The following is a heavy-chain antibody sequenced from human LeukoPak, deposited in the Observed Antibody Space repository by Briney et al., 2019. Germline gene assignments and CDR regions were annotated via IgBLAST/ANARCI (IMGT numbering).Heavy chain of an antibody. D-gene: IGHD1-14*01. J-gene: IGHJ4*02. CDR2: TSGSGGST. V-gene: IGHV3-23*01. Sequence: GGSLRFSCAASGFTFSSYAMSWVRQAPGKRLEWVSGTSGSGGSTYYADSVKGRLTISRDNSKNTLYLQMNSLRAEDTAVYYCAKHRGGYFDHWGQGTLVTVSS. CDR3: AKHRGGYFDH. CDR1: GFTFSSYA.